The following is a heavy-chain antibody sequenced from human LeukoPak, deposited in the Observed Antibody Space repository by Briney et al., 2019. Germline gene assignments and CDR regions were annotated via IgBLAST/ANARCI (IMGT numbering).Heavy chain of an antibody. D-gene: IGHD6-19*01. Sequence: KPSETLSLTCTVSGGSISSSSYYWGWIRQPPGKGLEWIGSIYYSGSTYYNSSLKSRVTISVDTSKNQFSLKLSSVTAADTAVYYCAYTDSSGWYLFDYWGQGTLVTVSS. CDR3: AYTDSSGWYLFDY. V-gene: IGHV4-39*01. CDR2: IYYSGST. J-gene: IGHJ4*02. CDR1: GGSISSSSYY.